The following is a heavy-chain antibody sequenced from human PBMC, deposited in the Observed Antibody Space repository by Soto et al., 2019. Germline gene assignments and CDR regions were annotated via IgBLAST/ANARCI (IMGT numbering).Heavy chain of an antibody. CDR1: GGSISSYY. CDR2: IDYSGST. D-gene: IGHD1-7*01. CDR3: ARAHAGTNFDY. Sequence: QVQLQESGPGLVKPSETLSLTCTVSGGSISSYYWSWIRQPPGKGLEWIGYIDYSGSTNYNPSLKSRGTISVDTSKNQFSLKLSSVTAADTAVYYCARAHAGTNFDYWGQGTLVTVSS. V-gene: IGHV4-59*01. J-gene: IGHJ4*02.